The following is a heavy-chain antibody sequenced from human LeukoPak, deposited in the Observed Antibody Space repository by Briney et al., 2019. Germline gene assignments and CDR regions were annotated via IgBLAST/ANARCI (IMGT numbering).Heavy chain of an antibody. CDR2: IYYSGST. CDR1: GGSISSYY. V-gene: IGHV4-59*01. CDR3: ARDRGITMVRGSIRQGNNWFDP. Sequence: SETLSLTCTVSGGSISSYYWSWIRQPPGKGLEWIGYIYYSGSTNYNPSLKSRVTISVDTSKNQFSLKLSSVTAADTAVYYCARDRGITMVRGSIRQGNNWFDPWGQGTLVTVSS. J-gene: IGHJ5*02. D-gene: IGHD3-10*01.